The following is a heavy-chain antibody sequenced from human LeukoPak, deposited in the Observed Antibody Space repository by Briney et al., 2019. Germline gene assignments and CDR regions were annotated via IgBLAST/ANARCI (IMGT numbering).Heavy chain of an antibody. CDR2: IIPIFGTA. D-gene: IGHD3-3*01. Sequence: SVKVSCKASGGTFSSYAISWVRQAPGQGLEWMGGIIPIFGTANYAQKFQGRVTITADESTSTAYMELSSLRSEDTAVYYCAKGGVDVLRFVEWSLDVWGQGTTVTVSS. CDR3: AKGGVDVLRFVEWSLDV. J-gene: IGHJ6*02. V-gene: IGHV1-69*13. CDR1: GGTFSSYA.